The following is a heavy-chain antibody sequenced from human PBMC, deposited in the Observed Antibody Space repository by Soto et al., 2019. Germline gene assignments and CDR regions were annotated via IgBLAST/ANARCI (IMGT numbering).Heavy chain of an antibody. CDR1: GYIFIDYW. J-gene: IGHJ4*02. V-gene: IGHV5-51*01. Sequence: GESLKISCKASGYIFIDYWIGWVRQMPGKGLEWMGIAYPRDSDTRYSPSFQGQVTISADRSTGTAFLQWRSLKASDTALYYCARPPLPGYSIHFNFWGQGTLVTVSS. CDR3: ARPPLPGYSIHFNF. D-gene: IGHD2-15*01. CDR2: AYPRDSDT.